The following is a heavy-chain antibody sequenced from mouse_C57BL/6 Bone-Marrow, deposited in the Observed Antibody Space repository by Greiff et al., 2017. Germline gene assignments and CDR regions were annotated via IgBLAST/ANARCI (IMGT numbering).Heavy chain of an antibody. CDR2: ISSGGSYT. J-gene: IGHJ4*01. CDR1: GFTLSSCG. Sequence: EVQLVESGGDIVKPGGSLKVACADSGFTLSSCGMSWVRKAPDKRLEWVATISSGGSYTYYPDSVKGRFTISRDNANNTLYLQMSSLKSEDTAMYYCSTLRDDAYYDYSIGYWGQGTSVTVSS. CDR3: STLRDDAYYDYSIGY. D-gene: IGHD2-3*01. V-gene: IGHV5-6*01.